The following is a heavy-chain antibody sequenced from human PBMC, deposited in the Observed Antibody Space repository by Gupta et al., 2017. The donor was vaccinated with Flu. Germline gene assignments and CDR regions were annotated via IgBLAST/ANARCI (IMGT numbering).Heavy chain of an antibody. CDR3: AAPTVVNLSVPDY. J-gene: IGHJ4*02. Sequence: FSSYSMNWVRQAPGKGLEWVSSISSSSSYIYYADSVKGRFTISRDNAKNSLYLQMNSLRAEDTAVYYCAAPTVVNLSVPDYWGQGTLVTVSS. V-gene: IGHV3-21*01. CDR2: ISSSSSYI. D-gene: IGHD4-17*01. CDR1: FSSYS.